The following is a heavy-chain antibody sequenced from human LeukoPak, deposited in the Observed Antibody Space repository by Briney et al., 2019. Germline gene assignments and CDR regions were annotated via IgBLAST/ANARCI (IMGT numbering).Heavy chain of an antibody. Sequence: SETLSLTCTVSGGSISTYRWSWIRQSPGKGLEWIGYISYSGSTNCNPSLKSRVTISVDTSKNQFSLKLSSVTAADTAVYYCARGGYYGSGNDFRFDPWGQGTLVTVSS. CDR3: ARGGYYGSGNDFRFDP. J-gene: IGHJ5*02. V-gene: IGHV4-59*01. CDR2: ISYSGST. D-gene: IGHD3-10*01. CDR1: GGSISTYR.